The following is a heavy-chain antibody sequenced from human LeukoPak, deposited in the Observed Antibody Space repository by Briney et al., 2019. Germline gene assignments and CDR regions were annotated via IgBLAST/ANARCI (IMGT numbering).Heavy chain of an antibody. CDR3: ARSRWELPNWFDP. CDR1: GFTFSSYS. CDR2: ISSSSSTI. Sequence: GGSLRLSCAASGFTFSSYSMNWVRQAPGKGLEGVSYISSSSSTIYYARSVKGRFTISRDNAKNSLYLQMNSLRAEDTAVYYCARSRWELPNWFDPWGQGTLVTVSS. J-gene: IGHJ5*02. D-gene: IGHD1-26*01. V-gene: IGHV3-48*04.